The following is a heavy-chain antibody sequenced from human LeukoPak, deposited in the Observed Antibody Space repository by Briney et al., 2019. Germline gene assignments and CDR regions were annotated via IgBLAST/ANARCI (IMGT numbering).Heavy chain of an antibody. Sequence: GSSVKVSCKASGGTFSSYAISWVRQAPGQGLEWMGGIIPIFGTANYAQKFQGRVTITTDESTSTAYMELSSLRSEDTAVYYCASYYYGSGSYYTSLDYWGQGTLVIVSS. D-gene: IGHD3-10*01. J-gene: IGHJ4*02. CDR2: IIPIFGTA. CDR3: ASYYYGSGSYYTSLDY. CDR1: GGTFSSYA. V-gene: IGHV1-69*05.